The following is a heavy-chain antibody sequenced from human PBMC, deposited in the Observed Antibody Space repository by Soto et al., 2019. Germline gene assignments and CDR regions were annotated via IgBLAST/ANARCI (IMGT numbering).Heavy chain of an antibody. Sequence: PGGSLRLSCVASGFTFNKHALAWVRQAPGKGLEWVSAISGSGSSTYDSDSVKGRFTISRDNSNNTLYLQMNSLRAEDTAIYYCARTPRVITVISAFDHWGQGTPVTVSS. D-gene: IGHD3-22*01. V-gene: IGHV3-23*01. CDR3: ARTPRVITVISAFDH. CDR2: ISGSGSST. J-gene: IGHJ4*02. CDR1: GFTFNKHA.